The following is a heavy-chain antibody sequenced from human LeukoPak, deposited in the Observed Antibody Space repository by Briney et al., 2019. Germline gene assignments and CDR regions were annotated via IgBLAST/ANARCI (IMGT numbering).Heavy chain of an antibody. J-gene: IGHJ4*02. CDR3: ARDRSYDSSGYPFDF. CDR2: IYAGGST. CDR1: GLTVSDNY. D-gene: IGHD3-22*01. Sequence: GGSLRLSCAASGLTVSDNYMTWVRQAPGKGLEWVSVIYAGGSTFYADSVKGRFTISRDNSKNTVYLQMNSLRAEDTAVYYCARDRSYDSSGYPFDFRGQGTLVTVSS. V-gene: IGHV3-66*02.